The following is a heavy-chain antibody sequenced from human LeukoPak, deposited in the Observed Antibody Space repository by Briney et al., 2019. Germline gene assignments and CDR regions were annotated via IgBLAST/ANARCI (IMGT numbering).Heavy chain of an antibody. CDR2: INHSGST. D-gene: IGHD5-18*01. J-gene: IGHJ6*04. CDR1: GGSFSGYY. V-gene: IGHV4-34*01. Sequence: ASETLSLTCAVYGGSFSGYYWSWIRQPPGKGLEWIEEINHSGSTNYNPSLKSRVTISVDTSKNQFSLKLSSVTAADTAVYYCASRGRRGYSYGAYYYYGMDVWGKGTTVTVSS. CDR3: ASRGRRGYSYGAYYYYGMDV.